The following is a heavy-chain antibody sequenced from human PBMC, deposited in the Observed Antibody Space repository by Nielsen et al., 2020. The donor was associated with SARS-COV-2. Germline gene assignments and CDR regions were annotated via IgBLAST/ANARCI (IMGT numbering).Heavy chain of an antibody. Sequence: SGPTLVKPTQTLTLTCTFSGFSLSTTGVGVGWIRQPPTKALEWLALIYWDDDKRYSPSLKSRLTITKDTSKNQVVLTMTNMDPVDTATYFCAHRGGYSDSWTAHLFDYWGQGVLVTVSS. J-gene: IGHJ4*02. V-gene: IGHV2-5*02. CDR1: GFSLSTTGVG. CDR2: IYWDDDK. D-gene: IGHD6-13*01. CDR3: AHRGGYSDSWTAHLFDY.